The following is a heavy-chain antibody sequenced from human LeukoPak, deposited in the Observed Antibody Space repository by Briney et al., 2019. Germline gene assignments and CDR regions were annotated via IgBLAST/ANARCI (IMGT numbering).Heavy chain of an antibody. V-gene: IGHV3-66*01. CDR2: IYSGGST. D-gene: IGHD3-10*01. CDR3: ARSPTMVRGVRRGYYYYGMDV. CDR1: GFTVSSNY. J-gene: IGHJ6*02. Sequence: GGSLRLSCAASGFTVSSNYMSWVRQAPGKGLEWVSVIYSGGSTYYADSVKGRFTISRDNSKNTLYLQMNSLRAEDTAVYCCARSPTMVRGVRRGYYYYGMDVWGQGTTVTVSS.